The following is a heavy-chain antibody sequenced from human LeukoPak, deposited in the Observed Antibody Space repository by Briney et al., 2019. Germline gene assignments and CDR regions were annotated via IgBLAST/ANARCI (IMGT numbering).Heavy chain of an antibody. V-gene: IGHV3-21*01. Sequence: GGSLRLSCAASGFTFSSYSMNWVRQAPGKGLEWVSSISSSSSYIYYADSVKGRFTISRDNAKNSLCLQMNSLRAEDTAVYYCAREYCSSTSCYTGFDYWGQGTLVTVSS. CDR3: AREYCSSTSCYTGFDY. J-gene: IGHJ4*02. CDR1: GFTFSSYS. CDR2: ISSSSSYI. D-gene: IGHD2-2*02.